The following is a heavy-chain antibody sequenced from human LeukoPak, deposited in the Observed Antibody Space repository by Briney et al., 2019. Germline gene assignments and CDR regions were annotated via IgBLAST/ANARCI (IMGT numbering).Heavy chain of an antibody. Sequence: PGGSLRLSCAASGFTFSSYAMSWVRQAPGKGLEWVAAISGSGGSTYYADSVKGRFTISRDNSKNTLYLQMNSLRAEDTAVYYCARVSGYCSSTSCLNLYYFDYWGQGTLVTVSS. CDR1: GFTFSSYA. CDR2: ISGSGGST. CDR3: ARVSGYCSSTSCLNLYYFDY. D-gene: IGHD2-2*01. J-gene: IGHJ4*02. V-gene: IGHV3-23*01.